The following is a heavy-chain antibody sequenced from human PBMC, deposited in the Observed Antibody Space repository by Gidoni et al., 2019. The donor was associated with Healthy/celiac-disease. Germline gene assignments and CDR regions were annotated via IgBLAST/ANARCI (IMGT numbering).Heavy chain of an antibody. CDR3: TTEDTAMVNYYGMDV. Sequence: EVQLVESVGGLVKPGGSLRLSCAASGFPFSTAWMRWVRQAPGKGLEWVGRIKSKTDGGTTDYAAPVKCRFTISRDDSKNTLYLQMNSLKTEDTAVYYCTTEDTAMVNYYGMDVWGQGTTVTVSS. J-gene: IGHJ6*02. CDR2: IKSKTDGGTT. D-gene: IGHD5-18*01. V-gene: IGHV3-15*01. CDR1: GFPFSTAW.